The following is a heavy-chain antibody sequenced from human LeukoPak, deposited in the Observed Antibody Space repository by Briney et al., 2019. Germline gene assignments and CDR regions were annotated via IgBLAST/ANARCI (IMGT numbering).Heavy chain of an antibody. Sequence: ASVKVSCKASGGTFSSYAISWVRQAPGQGLEWVGRIIPILGIANYAQKFQGRVTITADKSTSTAYMELSSLRSEDTAVYYCARGPSARELPYYFDYWGQGTLVAVSS. CDR1: GGTFSSYA. V-gene: IGHV1-69*04. CDR2: IIPILGIA. J-gene: IGHJ4*02. CDR3: ARGPSARELPYYFDY. D-gene: IGHD1-26*01.